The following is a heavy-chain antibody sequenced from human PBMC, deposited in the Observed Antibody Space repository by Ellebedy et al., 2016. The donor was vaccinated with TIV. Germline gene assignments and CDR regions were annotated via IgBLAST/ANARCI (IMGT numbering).Heavy chain of an antibody. CDR3: TTEGDSGSYFDY. V-gene: IGHV3-15*01. Sequence: GGSLRLXXAASGFRFSTYWMSWVRQAPGKGLEWVGRIKSKTDGGTTDYAAPVKGRFTISRDDSKNTLYLQMNSLKTEDTAVYYCTTEGDSGSYFDYWGQGTLVTVSS. J-gene: IGHJ4*02. CDR2: IKSKTDGGTT. CDR1: GFRFSTYW. D-gene: IGHD1-26*01.